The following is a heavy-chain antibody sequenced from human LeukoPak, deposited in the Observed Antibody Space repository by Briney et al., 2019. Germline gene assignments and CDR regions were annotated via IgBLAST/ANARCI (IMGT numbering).Heavy chain of an antibody. D-gene: IGHD3-22*01. J-gene: IGHJ4*02. CDR1: GGSISSYY. V-gene: IGHV4-59*08. Sequence: SETLSLTCNVSGGSISSYYWSWIRQPPGKGLEWIGYIYYSGSTNYNPSLKSRVTISVDTSKNQFSLKLSSVTAADTAVYYCARLPSGYYDSSGYFDYWGQGTLVTVSS. CDR2: IYYSGST. CDR3: ARLPSGYYDSSGYFDY.